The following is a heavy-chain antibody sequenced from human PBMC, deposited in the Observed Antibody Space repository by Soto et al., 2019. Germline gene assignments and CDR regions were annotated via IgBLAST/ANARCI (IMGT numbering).Heavy chain of an antibody. CDR2: ISAYNGNT. CDR1: GYTFTSYG. D-gene: IGHD1-1*01. J-gene: IGHJ3*02. Sequence: ASVKVSCKASGYTFTSYGISWVRQAPGQGLEWMGWISAYNGNTNYAQKLQGRVTMTTDTSTSTAYMELRSLRSDDTAVYYCARGWSGTTYILGAFDIWGQGTMVTVSS. V-gene: IGHV1-18*01. CDR3: ARGWSGTTYILGAFDI.